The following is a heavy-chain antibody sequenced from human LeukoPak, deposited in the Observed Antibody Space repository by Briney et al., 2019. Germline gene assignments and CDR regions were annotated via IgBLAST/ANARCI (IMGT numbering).Heavy chain of an antibody. CDR1: GGSISSYY. CDR2: IYYSGGT. V-gene: IGHV4-59*01. J-gene: IGHJ5*02. CDR3: ARIAGDYYDSSGYYPNWFDP. Sequence: PSETLSLTCTVSGGSISSYYWSWIRQPPGKGLEWIGYIYYSGGTNYNPSLKSRVTISVDTSKNQFSLKLSSVTAADTAVYYCARIAGDYYDSSGYYPNWFDPWAREPWSPSPQ. D-gene: IGHD3-22*01.